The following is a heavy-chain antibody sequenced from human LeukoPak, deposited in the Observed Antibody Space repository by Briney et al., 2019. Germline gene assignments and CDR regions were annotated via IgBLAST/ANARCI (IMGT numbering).Heavy chain of an antibody. J-gene: IGHJ4*02. CDR1: GFTFSNYA. V-gene: IGHV3-23*01. D-gene: IGHD3-10*01. CDR2: MSGTGGST. CDR3: ARGGSTYYYGSGDT. Sequence: PGGSLRLSCVGSGFTFSNYAMNWVRQAPGQGLEWVSGMSGTGGSTYYADSVKGRFTISRDNSKSTLYLQMNSLKAEDTAVYYCARGGSTYYYGSGDTWGQGTLVTVSS.